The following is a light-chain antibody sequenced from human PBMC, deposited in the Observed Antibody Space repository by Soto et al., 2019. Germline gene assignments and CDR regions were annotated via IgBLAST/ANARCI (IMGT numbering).Light chain of an antibody. CDR1: QSVSSN. V-gene: IGKV3-15*01. J-gene: IGKJ1*01. CDR3: QTYNDWPLT. CDR2: GAF. Sequence: IVMTQSPATLSVSPGERATLSCRASQSVSSNLAWYQQKPGQAPSLLIYGAFPRATGIPARFSGTGSGTELTLTIRSLQSEAFALYYCQTYNDWPLTFGQGTKVDIK.